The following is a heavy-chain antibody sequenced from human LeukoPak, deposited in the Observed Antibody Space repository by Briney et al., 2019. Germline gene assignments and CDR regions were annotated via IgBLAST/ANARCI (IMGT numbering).Heavy chain of an antibody. Sequence: KTSETLSLTRTVSGGSISSHYWNWIRQPPGKGLGWIGYIYYSGSTNYNPSLKSRVTISVDTSKNQFSLKLSSVTAADTAVYYCARETTVVTPGRSDVFDIWGQGTMVTVSS. CDR1: GGSISSHY. CDR2: IYYSGST. D-gene: IGHD4-23*01. V-gene: IGHV4-59*11. CDR3: ARETTVVTPGRSDVFDI. J-gene: IGHJ3*02.